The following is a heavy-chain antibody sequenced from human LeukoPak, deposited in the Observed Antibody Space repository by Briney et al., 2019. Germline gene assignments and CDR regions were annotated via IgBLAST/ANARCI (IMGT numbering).Heavy chain of an antibody. J-gene: IGHJ6*03. D-gene: IGHD1-26*01. Sequence: GGSLRLSCAASGFIVSSNYMNWVRQAPGKELEWVSVIYSGGSTYYADSVKGRFTISRDNAKNSLYLQMNSLRAEDTAVYYCARDPYSGSYYYYYYMDVWGKGTTVTVSS. V-gene: IGHV3-53*01. CDR3: ARDPYSGSYYYYYYMDV. CDR2: IYSGGST. CDR1: GFIVSSNY.